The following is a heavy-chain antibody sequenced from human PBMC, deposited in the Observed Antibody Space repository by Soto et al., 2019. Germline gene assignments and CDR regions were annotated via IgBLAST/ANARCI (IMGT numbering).Heavy chain of an antibody. Sequence: PSETLSLTCTVSGGSISSYYWSLIRQPPGKGLEWIGYIYYSGSTNYNPSLKSRVTISVDTSKNQFSLKLSSVTAADTDVYYCARLGVGYDFWTSDYYDYGMDVWGQGTTFTVSS. J-gene: IGHJ6*02. V-gene: IGHV4-59*01. D-gene: IGHD3-3*01. CDR2: IYYSGST. CDR1: GGSISSYY. CDR3: ARLGVGYDFWTSDYYDYGMDV.